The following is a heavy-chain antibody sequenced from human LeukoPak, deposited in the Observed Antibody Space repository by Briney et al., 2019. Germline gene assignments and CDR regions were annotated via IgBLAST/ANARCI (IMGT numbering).Heavy chain of an antibody. CDR3: ARLPSPGWFDP. CDR1: GGSFTPYY. CDR2: IYYTGTT. Sequence: PSETLSLTCTVSGGSFTPYYWNWFRQPPGKRLEWIGYIYYTGTTNYNPSLKSRVTMSVDTSKNQFSLKLSSVTAADTAVYYCARLPSPGWFDPWGQGTLVTVSS. V-gene: IGHV4-59*12. J-gene: IGHJ5*02.